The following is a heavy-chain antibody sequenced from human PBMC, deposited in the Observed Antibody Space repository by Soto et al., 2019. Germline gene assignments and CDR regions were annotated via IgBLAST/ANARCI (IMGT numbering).Heavy chain of an antibody. Sequence: GGSLRLSCAASGFTVSSNNMNWVRQAPGKGLEWVSIFYSGGSTFYADSVKGRFTISRDSSKNTLFLQMNSMRAEDTAVFYCAREISADVMDVWGQGTTVTVSS. D-gene: IGHD1-26*01. V-gene: IGHV3-53*01. J-gene: IGHJ6*02. CDR1: GFTVSSNN. CDR3: AREISADVMDV. CDR2: FYSGGST.